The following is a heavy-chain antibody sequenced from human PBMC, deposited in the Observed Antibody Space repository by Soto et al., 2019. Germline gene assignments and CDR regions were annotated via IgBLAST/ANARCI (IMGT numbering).Heavy chain of an antibody. V-gene: IGHV3-49*03. CDR1: GFSFGDSA. CDR2: VRSQHHGGTI. J-gene: IGHJ6*03. D-gene: IGHD2-15*01. CDR3: RRGWCFSYIDV. Sequence: DVQLVESGGGLVQPGRSLRLSCTASGFSFGDSAVSWFRQAPGKGLEWVGFVRSQHHGGTIVYAASVKGRFTISRDDSKTNAYLEKERLQIEDPGGEYCRRGWCFSYIDVWGKGTTVTVSS.